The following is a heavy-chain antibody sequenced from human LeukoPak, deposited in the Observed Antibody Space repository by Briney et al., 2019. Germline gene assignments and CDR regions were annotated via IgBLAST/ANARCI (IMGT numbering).Heavy chain of an antibody. D-gene: IGHD6-19*01. V-gene: IGHV1-24*01. CDR2: FDPEDGET. Sequence: ASVKVSCKVSGYTLTELSMHWVRQAPGKGLEWMGGFDPEDGETIYAHKFQGRVTMTEDTSTDTAYMELSSLRSEDTAVYYCATDYNSSGWFDYWGQGTLVTVSS. CDR1: GYTLTELS. J-gene: IGHJ4*02. CDR3: ATDYNSSGWFDY.